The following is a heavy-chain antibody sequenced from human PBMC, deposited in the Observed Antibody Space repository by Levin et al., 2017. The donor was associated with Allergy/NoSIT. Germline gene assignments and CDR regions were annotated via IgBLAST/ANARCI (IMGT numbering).Heavy chain of an antibody. CDR3: AREGGFGELDFSGYDAFDI. Sequence: GESLKISCAASGFTFSDHYMDWVRQAPGKGLEWVGRTRNKANSYTTEYAASVKGRFTISRDDSKNSLYLQMNSLKTEDTAVYYCAREGGFGELDFSGYDAFDIWGQGTMVTVSS. V-gene: IGHV3-72*01. J-gene: IGHJ3*02. CDR1: GFTFSDHY. CDR2: TRNKANSYTT. D-gene: IGHD3-10*01.